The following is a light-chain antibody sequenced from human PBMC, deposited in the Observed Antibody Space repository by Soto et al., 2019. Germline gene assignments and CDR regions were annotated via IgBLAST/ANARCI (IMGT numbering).Light chain of an antibody. CDR2: EDN. V-gene: IGLV2-23*01. J-gene: IGLJ1*01. Sequence: QSVLTQPASVSGSPGQSITISCTGTSSDVGSYNLVSWYQQHPGKAPKLIIYEDNKRPSGVSNRFSGSKSGNTASLTISGLQTEDEADYYCCSYADSSTYVFGTGTKLTVL. CDR3: CSYADSSTYV. CDR1: SSDVGSYNL.